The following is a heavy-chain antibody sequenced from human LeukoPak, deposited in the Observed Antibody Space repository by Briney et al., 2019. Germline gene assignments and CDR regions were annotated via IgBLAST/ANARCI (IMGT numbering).Heavy chain of an antibody. D-gene: IGHD1-26*01. V-gene: IGHV3-30*18. CDR1: GFTFSSYS. J-gene: IGHJ3*02. CDR3: AKDVGARDI. Sequence: GSLRLSCAASGFTFSSYSMNWVRQAPGKGLEWVAVISYDGSNKYYADSVKGRFTISRDNSKNTLYLQMNSLRAEDTAVYYCAKDVGARDIWGQGTMVTVSS. CDR2: ISYDGSNK.